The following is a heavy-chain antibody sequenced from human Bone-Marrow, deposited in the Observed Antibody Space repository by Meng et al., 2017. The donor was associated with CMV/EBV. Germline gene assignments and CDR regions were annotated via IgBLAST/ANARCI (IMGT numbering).Heavy chain of an antibody. CDR1: GYSVTSYW. D-gene: IGHD1-26*01. J-gene: IGHJ6*02. CDR2: IYPGDSDT. Sequence: GESLKISCTGSGYSVTSYWIGWVRQMPGKGLEWMGIIYPGDSDTRDSPSFHGQVTFSADKSISTAYLQWSRLKASATAMYYCARDGRATTSYYYGMDVWGQGTTVTVSS. CDR3: ARDGRATTSYYYGMDV. V-gene: IGHV5-51*01.